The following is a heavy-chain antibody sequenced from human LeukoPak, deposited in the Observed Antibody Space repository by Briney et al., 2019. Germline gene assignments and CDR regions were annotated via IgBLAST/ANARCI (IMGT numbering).Heavy chain of an antibody. J-gene: IGHJ4*02. CDR1: GYTFTGYY. Sequence: GASVKVSCKASGYTFTGYYMHWVRQAPGQGLEWMGWINPNSGGTNYAQKFQGRVTMTRDTSISTAFMELSRLTSDDTAVYYCARVKTMIIVVGLFDYWGQGTLVTVSS. CDR3: ARVKTMIIVVGLFDY. CDR2: INPNSGGT. D-gene: IGHD3-22*01. V-gene: IGHV1-2*02.